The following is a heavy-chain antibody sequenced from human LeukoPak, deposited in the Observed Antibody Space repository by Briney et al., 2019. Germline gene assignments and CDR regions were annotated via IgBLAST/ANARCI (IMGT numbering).Heavy chain of an antibody. Sequence: PGGSLRLSCAASGFTFSSYAMTWVRQAPGKGLEWVSGISGSGGTTYYADSVKGRFTISRDNSKNTLYLQMNSLRAEDTALYYCAKVHDYSSRPYYFDYWGQGTLVTVSS. V-gene: IGHV3-23*01. CDR1: GFTFSSYA. CDR3: AKVHDYSSRPYYFDY. J-gene: IGHJ4*02. CDR2: ISGSGGTT. D-gene: IGHD6-19*01.